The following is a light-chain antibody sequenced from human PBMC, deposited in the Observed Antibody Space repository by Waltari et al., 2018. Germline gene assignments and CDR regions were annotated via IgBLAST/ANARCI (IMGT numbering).Light chain of an antibody. V-gene: IGKV1-12*01. Sequence: TKMTQPPPPFPASVGARVTTTCRPSQGIKSWLAWYQQKPGKAPKLLIYSASSLESGVPPRFSGSGSGTDFTLTISSLQPEDFATYYCQQAKTFPLTFGGGTKVEIK. CDR1: QGIKSW. CDR3: QQAKTFPLT. CDR2: SAS. J-gene: IGKJ4*02.